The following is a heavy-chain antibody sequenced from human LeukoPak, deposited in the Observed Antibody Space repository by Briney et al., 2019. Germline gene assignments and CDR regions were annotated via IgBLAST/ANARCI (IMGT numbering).Heavy chain of an antibody. CDR1: GFTFSSYW. Sequence: GGSLRLSCAASGFTFSSYWMSWVRQAPGKGLEWVANIKQDGSEKYYVDSVKGRFTISRDNAKNSLYLQMNSLRAEDTAVYYCARGWELGYYYYGMDVCGQGTTVTVSS. CDR2: IKQDGSEK. CDR3: ARGWELGYYYYGMDV. V-gene: IGHV3-7*01. D-gene: IGHD1-26*01. J-gene: IGHJ6*02.